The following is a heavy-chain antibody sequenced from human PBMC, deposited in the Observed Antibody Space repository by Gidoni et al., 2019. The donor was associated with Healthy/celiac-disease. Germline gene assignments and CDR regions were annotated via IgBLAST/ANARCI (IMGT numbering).Heavy chain of an antibody. Sequence: STYYNPSLKSRVTISVDTSKNQFSLKLSSVTAADTAVYYCARILAEDIVVVVAANYYFDYWGQGTLVTVSS. CDR2: ST. V-gene: IGHV4-30-2*04. D-gene: IGHD2-15*01. J-gene: IGHJ4*02. CDR3: ARILAEDIVVVVAANYYFDY.